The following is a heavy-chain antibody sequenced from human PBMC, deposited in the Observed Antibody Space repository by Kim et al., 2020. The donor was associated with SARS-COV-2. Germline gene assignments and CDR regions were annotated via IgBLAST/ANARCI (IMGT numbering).Heavy chain of an antibody. D-gene: IGHD1-1*01. CDR2: ISSSGSYI. V-gene: IGHV3-11*06. CDR1: GFTFSDYY. CDR3: ARRVAVYKPHDS. J-gene: IGHJ4*02. Sequence: GGSLRLSCAASGFTFSDYYMSWIRQAPGKGLEWVSYISSSGSYINYADSVKGRFTISRDNAKNSLYLQMNNLRAEDTAVYYCARRVAVYKPHDSWGQGTLVTVSS.